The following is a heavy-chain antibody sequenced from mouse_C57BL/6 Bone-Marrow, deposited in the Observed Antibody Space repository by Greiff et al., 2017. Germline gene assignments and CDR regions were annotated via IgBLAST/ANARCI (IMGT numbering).Heavy chain of an antibody. CDR1: GYTFTSYW. Sequence: VQLQQPGAELVKPGASVKLSCKASGYTFTSYWMHWVKQRPGQGLEWIGMIHPNSGSTNYNEKFKSKATLTVDKASSTAYMQLNSLTSEDSAVYFCVYYGSSPYFDYWGQGTTLTVSS. J-gene: IGHJ2*01. V-gene: IGHV1-64*01. D-gene: IGHD1-1*01. CDR2: IHPNSGST. CDR3: VYYGSSPYFDY.